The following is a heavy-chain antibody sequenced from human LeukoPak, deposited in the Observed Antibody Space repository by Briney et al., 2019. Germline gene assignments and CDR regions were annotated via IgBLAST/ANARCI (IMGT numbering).Heavy chain of an antibody. D-gene: IGHD5-24*01. CDR1: VGSFSGYY. CDR3: AREDRDGYKGGVDY. Sequence: SETLSLTCAVYVGSFSGYYWSWIRQPPGKGLEWIGYIYYSGSTNYNPSLKSRVTISVDTSKNQFSLKLSSVTAADTAVYYCAREDRDGYKGGVDYWGQGTLVTVSS. J-gene: IGHJ4*02. CDR2: IYYSGST. V-gene: IGHV4-59*01.